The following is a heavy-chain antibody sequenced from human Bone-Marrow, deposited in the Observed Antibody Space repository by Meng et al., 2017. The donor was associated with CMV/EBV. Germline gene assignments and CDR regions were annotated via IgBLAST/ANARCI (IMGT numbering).Heavy chain of an antibody. J-gene: IGHJ6*02. Sequence: GESLKISCAASGFTFSSYWMSWVRQAPGKGLEWVANIKQDGSEKYYVDSVKGRFTISRDNAKNSLYLQMNSLRAEDTAVYYCARDDCSGGSCYDYYYYYGMDVWGQGTTVTVPS. D-gene: IGHD2-15*01. CDR3: ARDDCSGGSCYDYYYYYGMDV. V-gene: IGHV3-7*01. CDR2: IKQDGSEK. CDR1: GFTFSSYW.